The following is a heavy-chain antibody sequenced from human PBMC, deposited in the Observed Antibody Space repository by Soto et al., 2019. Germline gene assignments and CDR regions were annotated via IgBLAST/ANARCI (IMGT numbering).Heavy chain of an antibody. V-gene: IGHV3-64*07. CDR3: ARADYGTIDN. CDR2: ISSNGGST. Sequence: EVQLLESGGGLVQPGGSLRLSCSASGFIFRNYIMHWVRQAPGKGLEYVSGISSNGGSTFYADSVKGRFSISRDNSKNTLHLQMGSLRPEDMATYYSARADYGTIDNWGQGTLVAVSS. CDR1: GFIFRNYI. D-gene: IGHD4-17*01. J-gene: IGHJ4*02.